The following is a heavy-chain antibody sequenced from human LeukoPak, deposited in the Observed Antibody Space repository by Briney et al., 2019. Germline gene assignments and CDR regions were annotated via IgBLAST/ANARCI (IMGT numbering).Heavy chain of an antibody. D-gene: IGHD3-10*01. Sequence: GASVKVSCKASGYTFTSYGISWVRQAPGQGLEWMGWISAYNGNTNYAQKLQGRVTMTTDTSTSTAYMELRSLRSDDTAVYYCARAPMVRGVIRWFDPWGQGTLVTVSS. CDR1: GYTFTSYG. CDR3: ARAPMVRGVIRWFDP. V-gene: IGHV1-18*01. J-gene: IGHJ5*02. CDR2: ISAYNGNT.